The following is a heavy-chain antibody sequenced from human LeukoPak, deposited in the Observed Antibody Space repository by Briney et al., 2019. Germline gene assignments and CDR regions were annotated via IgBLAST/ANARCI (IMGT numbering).Heavy chain of an antibody. Sequence: SQTLSLTCTVSGGSISSGSYYWSWIRQPAGKGLEWIGRIYTSGSTNYNPSLKSRVTISVDTSKNQFSLKLSSVTAADTAVYYCAGGDYGGKEDWFDPWGQGTLVTVSS. CDR3: AGGDYGGKEDWFDP. D-gene: IGHD4-23*01. CDR2: IYTSGST. V-gene: IGHV4-61*02. J-gene: IGHJ5*02. CDR1: GGSISSGSYY.